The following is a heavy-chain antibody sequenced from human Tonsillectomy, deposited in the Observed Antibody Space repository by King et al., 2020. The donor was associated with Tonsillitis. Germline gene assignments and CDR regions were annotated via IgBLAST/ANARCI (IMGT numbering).Heavy chain of an antibody. D-gene: IGHD4-23*01. CDR2: ISSSSSYI. V-gene: IGHV3-21*01. Sequence: VQLVESGGGLVKPGGSLRLSCAASGFTFSSYSMNWVRQAPGKGLEWVSSISSSSSYIYYADSVKGRLTISRDNTKNSLYLQMNSLRAEDTAVYYCARDRFGGNHDYFQHWGQGTLVTVSS. CDR1: GFTFSSYS. J-gene: IGHJ1*01. CDR3: ARDRFGGNHDYFQH.